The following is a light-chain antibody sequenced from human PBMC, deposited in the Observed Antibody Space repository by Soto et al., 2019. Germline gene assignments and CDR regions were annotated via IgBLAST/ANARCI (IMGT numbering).Light chain of an antibody. V-gene: IGKV1-27*01. Sequence: DVQMIQSPSSLSAFVGDRVTITCRASQGIAPYLAWFQQKPGKVPKLLIYATSTLQSGVQSRFSGSGSGTDFTLTITSLQPEDVATYYCQKYNSAPLTFGGGTKVDI. CDR1: QGIAPY. J-gene: IGKJ4*01. CDR2: ATS. CDR3: QKYNSAPLT.